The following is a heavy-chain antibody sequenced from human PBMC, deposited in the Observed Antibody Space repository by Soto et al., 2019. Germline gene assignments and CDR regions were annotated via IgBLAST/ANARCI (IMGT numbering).Heavy chain of an antibody. D-gene: IGHD3-22*01. J-gene: IGHJ4*02. CDR3: ATGANFYYDTSRY. CDR2: ISGSGGSA. CDR1: GFTFSGYA. Sequence: EVQLLESGGGFIQPGGSLRLSCAASGFTFSGYAMSWVRQAPGKGLEWVSGISGSGGSAYYADSVKGRFTISRDNSKSTLYLQMTSLRPDDTAVYYCATGANFYYDTSRYWGQGTLVTVSS. V-gene: IGHV3-23*01.